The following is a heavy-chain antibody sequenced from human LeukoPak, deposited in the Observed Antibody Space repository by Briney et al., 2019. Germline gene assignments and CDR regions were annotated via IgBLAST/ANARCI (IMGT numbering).Heavy chain of an antibody. Sequence: GGSLRLSCAASGFTFSSYAMSWVRQAPGKGLEWVSAISGSGGSTYYADSVKGRFTISRDNSKNTLYLQMNSLRAEDTAVYHCAKDGYYYDSSGYLDYWGQGTLVTVSS. CDR3: AKDGYYYDSSGYLDY. J-gene: IGHJ4*02. CDR2: ISGSGGST. CDR1: GFTFSSYA. V-gene: IGHV3-23*01. D-gene: IGHD3-22*01.